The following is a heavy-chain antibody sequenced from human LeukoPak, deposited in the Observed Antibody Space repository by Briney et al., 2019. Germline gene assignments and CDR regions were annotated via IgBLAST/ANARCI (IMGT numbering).Heavy chain of an antibody. D-gene: IGHD2-8*02. Sequence: ASVKVSCKASGGTFSSYAISWVRQAPGQGLEWMGRIIPILGIANYAQKFQGRVTITADKSTSTAYMELSSLRSEDTAVYYCATGLYCSGGACETNFDYWGQGTLVTVSS. V-gene: IGHV1-69*04. CDR3: ATGLYCSGGACETNFDY. J-gene: IGHJ4*02. CDR1: GGTFSSYA. CDR2: IIPILGIA.